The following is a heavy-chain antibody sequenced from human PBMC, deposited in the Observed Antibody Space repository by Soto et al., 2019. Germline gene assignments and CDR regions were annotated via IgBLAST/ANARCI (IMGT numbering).Heavy chain of an antibody. CDR1: GYTFTSYG. CDR3: ARVAYNDFWSGPQYAMDV. D-gene: IGHD3-3*01. CDR2: ISAYNGNT. J-gene: IGHJ6*02. Sequence: ASVKVSCKASGYTFTSYGISWVRQAPGQGLEWMGWISAYNGNTNYAQKLQGRVTMTTDTSTSTAYMELRSLRSDDTAFYYCARVAYNDFWSGPQYAMDVWGQGTTVTVS. V-gene: IGHV1-18*01.